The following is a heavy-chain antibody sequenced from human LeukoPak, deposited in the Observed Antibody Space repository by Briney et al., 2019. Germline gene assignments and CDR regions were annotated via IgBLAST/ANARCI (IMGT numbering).Heavy chain of an antibody. V-gene: IGHV3-33*01. CDR2: IWYDGSNK. J-gene: IGHJ4*02. CDR1: GFTFSSYG. D-gene: IGHD6-19*01. CDR3: ARDRGSGWLN. Sequence: GGSLRLSCAASGFTFSSYGMHWVRQAPGKGLEWVAAIWYDGSNKYYADSVKGRFTISRDNSKNTLYLQMNSLRAEDTAVYYCARDRGSGWLNWGQGTLVTVSS.